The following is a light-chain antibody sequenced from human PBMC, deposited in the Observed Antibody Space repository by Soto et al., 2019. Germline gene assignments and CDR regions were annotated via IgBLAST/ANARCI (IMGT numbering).Light chain of an antibody. CDR1: NSISTN. V-gene: IGKV3-15*01. CDR3: QQYNSWPT. CDR2: GAS. Sequence: EIIMTQSPATLSVSPGEGAPLSCGTSNSISTNLAWYQHKRGQSPRLLVYGASTRATGVPARFSGSGSGAEFTLSISSLQSEDFAVYYCQQYNSWPTFGGGTKVEIK. J-gene: IGKJ4*01.